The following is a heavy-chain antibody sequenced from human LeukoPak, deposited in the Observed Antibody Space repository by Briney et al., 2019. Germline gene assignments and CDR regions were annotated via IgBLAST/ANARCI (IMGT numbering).Heavy chain of an antibody. J-gene: IGHJ3*02. CDR2: IYYSGST. CDR1: GGSISSSSYY. V-gene: IGHV4-39*07. D-gene: IGHD6-19*01. Sequence: SETLSLTCTVSGGSISSSSYYWGWLRQPPGKGLEWIGSIYYSGSTYYNPSLKSRVTISVDTSKNQFSLKLSSVTAADTAVYYCARVAVAGRDAFDIWGQGTMVTVSS. CDR3: ARVAVAGRDAFDI.